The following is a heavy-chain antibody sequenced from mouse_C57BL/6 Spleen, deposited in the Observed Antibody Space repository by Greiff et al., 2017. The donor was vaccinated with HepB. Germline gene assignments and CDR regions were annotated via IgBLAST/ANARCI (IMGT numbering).Heavy chain of an antibody. D-gene: IGHD1-1*01. CDR2: IDPNSGGT. J-gene: IGHJ2*01. CDR3: AREKPYYGSSYPYFDY. Sequence: QQSCKASGYTFTSYWMHWVKQRPGRGLEWIGRIDPNSGGTKYNEKFKSKATLTVDKPSSTAYMQLSSLTSEDSAVYYCAREKPYYGSSYPYFDYWGQGTTLTVSS. CDR1: GYTFTSYW. V-gene: IGHV1-72*01.